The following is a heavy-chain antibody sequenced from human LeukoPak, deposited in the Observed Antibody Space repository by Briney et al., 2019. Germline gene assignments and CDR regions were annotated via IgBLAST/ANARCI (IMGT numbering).Heavy chain of an antibody. D-gene: IGHD1-14*01. V-gene: IGHV1-8*01. Sequence: PSVKVSCKASGYTFSSYDINWVPQATGQGLEWMGWMNPNSGNTGYAQKFQGRVTMTRNTSISTAYMELSSLRSEDTAVYYCAGVWRASHRGAHNWFDPWGQGTPVTVSS. CDR2: MNPNSGNT. CDR1: GYTFSSYD. J-gene: IGHJ5*02. CDR3: AGVWRASHRGAHNWFDP.